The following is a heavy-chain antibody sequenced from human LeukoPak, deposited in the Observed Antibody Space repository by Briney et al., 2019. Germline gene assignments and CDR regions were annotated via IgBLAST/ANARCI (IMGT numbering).Heavy chain of an antibody. CDR2: INHGGST. CDR1: GGSFSGYY. CDR3: ARGSHCSGGSCYSPAFDY. V-gene: IGHV4-34*01. J-gene: IGHJ4*02. Sequence: PSETLSLTCAVYGGSFSGYYWSWIRQSPGKGLEWIGEINHGGSTNYNPSLKSRVTMSVDTSKNQVSLKVTSVTAADTAVYYCARGSHCSGGSCYSPAFDYWGQGTLVTVSS. D-gene: IGHD2-15*01.